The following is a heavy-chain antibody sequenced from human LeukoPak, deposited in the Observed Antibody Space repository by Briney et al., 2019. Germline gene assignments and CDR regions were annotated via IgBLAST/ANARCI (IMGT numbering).Heavy chain of an antibody. CDR1: GYSITSAYY. D-gene: IGHD3-10*01. CDR3: AREGLWFGPDY. J-gene: IGHJ4*02. CDR2: FFLKGST. V-gene: IGHV4-38-2*02. Sequence: SETLSLTCTVSGYSITSAYYWGWIRQPPGKGLEWIGSFFLKGSTYYNPSLKSRVTISVDTSKNQFSLTLSSVTAADTAVYYCAREGLWFGPDYWGQGTLVTVSS.